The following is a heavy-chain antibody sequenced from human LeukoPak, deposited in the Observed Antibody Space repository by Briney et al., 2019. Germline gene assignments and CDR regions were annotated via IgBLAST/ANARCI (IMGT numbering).Heavy chain of an antibody. CDR3: AKDGDYDILTGFHCFDY. D-gene: IGHD3-9*01. CDR2: IRYDGSNK. J-gene: IGHJ4*02. CDR1: GFTFSSYG. Sequence: PGGSLRLSCAASGFTFSSYGMHWVRQAPGKGLEWVAFIRYDGSNKYYADSVKGRFTISRDNSKNTLYLQMNSLRAEDTAVYYCAKDGDYDILTGFHCFDYWGQGTLVTVSS. V-gene: IGHV3-30*02.